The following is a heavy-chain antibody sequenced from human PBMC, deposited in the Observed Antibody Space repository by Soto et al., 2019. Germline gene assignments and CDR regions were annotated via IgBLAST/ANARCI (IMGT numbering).Heavy chain of an antibody. J-gene: IGHJ4*02. Sequence: SVKVSCKASGGTFSSYAISWVRQAPGQGLEWMGGIIPIFGTANYAQKFQGRVTITADESTSTAYMELSSLRSEDTAVYYCARELRGIAVAGTFFDYWGQGTLVTVSS. CDR3: ARELRGIAVAGTFFDY. D-gene: IGHD6-19*01. CDR2: IIPIFGTA. CDR1: GGTFSSYA. V-gene: IGHV1-69*13.